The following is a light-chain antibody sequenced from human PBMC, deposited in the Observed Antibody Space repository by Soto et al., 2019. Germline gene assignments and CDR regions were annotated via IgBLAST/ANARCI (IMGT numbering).Light chain of an antibody. V-gene: IGLV2-14*01. CDR1: SSDIGGYNY. CDR3: SSYTTTYTPLNV. Sequence: QSALTQPGSVSGSPGQSITISCTGTSSDIGGYNYVSWYQQHPCKAPKLMIYEVSNRPSGVSNRFSGSKSGNTASLTISGLQAEDEADYYCSSYTTTYTPLNVFGTGTKVTVL. J-gene: IGLJ1*01. CDR2: EVS.